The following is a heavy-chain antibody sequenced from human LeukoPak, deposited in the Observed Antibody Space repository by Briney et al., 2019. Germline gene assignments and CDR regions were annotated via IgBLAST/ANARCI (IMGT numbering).Heavy chain of an antibody. Sequence: GGSLRLSCLASGLTFSNYDMTWVRQAPGKGLELVSVISASGRNRDYAGSVKGRFTITRDNAENTLSLLMNSLRAEDTAIYYCAKLVVTGTTQTDYWGQGTLVTVSS. J-gene: IGHJ4*02. CDR2: ISASGRNR. D-gene: IGHD1-20*01. V-gene: IGHV3-23*01. CDR1: GLTFSNYD. CDR3: AKLVVTGTTQTDY.